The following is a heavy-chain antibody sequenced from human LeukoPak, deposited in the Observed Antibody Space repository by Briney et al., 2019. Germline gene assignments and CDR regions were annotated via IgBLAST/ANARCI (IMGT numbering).Heavy chain of an antibody. CDR2: INPNSGGT. V-gene: IGHV1-2*02. D-gene: IGHD3-22*01. CDR1: GYTFTGYY. CDR3: ARDAPSSGFAYFDY. Sequence: ASVTVSCKASGYTFTGYYMHWVRQAPGQGLEWMGWINPNSGGTNYAQKFQGRVTMTRDTSISTAYMELSRLRSDDTAVYYCARDAPSSGFAYFDYWGQGTLVTVSS. J-gene: IGHJ4*02.